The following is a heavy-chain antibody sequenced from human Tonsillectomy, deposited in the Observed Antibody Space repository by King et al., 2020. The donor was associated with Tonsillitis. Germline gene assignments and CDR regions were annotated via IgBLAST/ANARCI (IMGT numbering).Heavy chain of an antibody. D-gene: IGHD3-22*01. V-gene: IGHV3-64D*06. CDR1: GYTFSNYA. J-gene: IGHJ4*02. Sequence: VQLVESGGGLVHPGGALILSCSASGYTFSNYAMHWVRHAPGKGLEYRSGINSNGDNTYNADSVKGRFTISRDNSKSTVFLQMTSLRPEDTALYYCVKGSEHVYDSRSDYWGQGTLVTVSA. CDR2: INSNGDNT. CDR3: VKGSEHVYDSRSDY.